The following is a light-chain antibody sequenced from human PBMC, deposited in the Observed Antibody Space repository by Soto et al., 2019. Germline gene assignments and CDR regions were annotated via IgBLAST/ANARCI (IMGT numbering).Light chain of an antibody. CDR3: SSYTSSGTYV. V-gene: IGLV2-14*03. Sequence: QSVLTQPASVSGSPGQSNIISCTGTSSDIGGYEYVCWYQQHPGKVPKLIIYDVTDRPSGVSNRFSGSKSGNTASLTISGLQAEDEADYYCSSYTSSGTYVFGSGTKLTVL. J-gene: IGLJ1*01. CDR1: SSDIGGYEY. CDR2: DVT.